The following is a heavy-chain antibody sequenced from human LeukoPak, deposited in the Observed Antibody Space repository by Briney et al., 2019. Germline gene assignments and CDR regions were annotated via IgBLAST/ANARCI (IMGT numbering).Heavy chain of an antibody. V-gene: IGHV3-23*01. D-gene: IGHD3-10*02. J-gene: IGHJ6*04. CDR3: AELGITMIGGV. CDR2: ISGSGGST. CDR1: GFTFSSYA. Sequence: GGSLRLSCAASGFTFSSYAMSWVRQAPGKGLEWVSAISGSGGSTYYADSVKGRFTVSRDNSKNSLYLQMNSLRAEDTAVYYCAELGITMIGGVWGKGTTVTISS.